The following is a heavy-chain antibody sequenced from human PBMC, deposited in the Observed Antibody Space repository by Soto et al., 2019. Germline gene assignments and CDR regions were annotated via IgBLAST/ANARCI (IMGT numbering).Heavy chain of an antibody. Sequence: QVQLQQSGPGLLKPSETLSLTCSVSGGSITDNYWTWIRQSPGKGLEWVGYIYYTGITNYNPSLKNPVTITLDRYKNQFSPKLDSVTAAHTALYYCARALHYDFWGGRNWFDPWGQGTLVTVSS. V-gene: IGHV4-59*01. CDR1: GGSITDNY. J-gene: IGHJ5*02. CDR2: IYYTGIT. D-gene: IGHD3-3*01. CDR3: ARALHYDFWGGRNWFDP.